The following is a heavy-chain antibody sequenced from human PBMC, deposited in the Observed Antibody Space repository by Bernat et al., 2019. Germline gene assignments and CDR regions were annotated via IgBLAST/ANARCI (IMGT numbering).Heavy chain of an antibody. CDR2: INHSGST. V-gene: IGHV4-34*01. Sequence: QVQLQQWGAGLLKPSETLSLTCAVYGGSFSGYYWSWIRQPPGKGLEWIGEINHSGSTNYNPSLQSRLTISVDTPKNQFSLKLSSVTAADTAVYYCASRKQRGWFDPWGQGTLVTVSS. CDR3: ASRKQRGWFDP. CDR1: GGSFSGYY. J-gene: IGHJ5*02. D-gene: IGHD6-25*01.